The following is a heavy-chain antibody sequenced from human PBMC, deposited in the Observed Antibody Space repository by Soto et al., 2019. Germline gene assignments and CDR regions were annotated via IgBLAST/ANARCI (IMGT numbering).Heavy chain of an antibody. CDR3: ARGWGRIFDY. J-gene: IGHJ4*02. D-gene: IGHD7-27*01. V-gene: IGHV4-34*01. Sequence: SETXSLTCAVYGGSFSGYYWSWIRQPPGKGLEWIGEINHSGSTNYNPSLKSRVTISVDTSKNQLSLKLSSVTAADTAVYYCARGWGRIFDYWGQGTLVTVSS. CDR1: GGSFSGYY. CDR2: INHSGST.